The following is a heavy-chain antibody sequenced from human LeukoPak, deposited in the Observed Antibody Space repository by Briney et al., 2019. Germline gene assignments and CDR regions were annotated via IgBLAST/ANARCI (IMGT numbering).Heavy chain of an antibody. D-gene: IGHD5-12*01. V-gene: IGHV3-30*18. CDR1: GFTFSSYG. CDR3: AKGMVATDY. Sequence: GGSLRLSCAASGFTFSSYGMRWVRQAPGKGLEWVAVISYDGSNKYYADSVKGRFTISRDNSKNTLYLQMNSLRAEDTAVYYCAKGMVATDYWGQGTLVTVSS. J-gene: IGHJ4*02. CDR2: ISYDGSNK.